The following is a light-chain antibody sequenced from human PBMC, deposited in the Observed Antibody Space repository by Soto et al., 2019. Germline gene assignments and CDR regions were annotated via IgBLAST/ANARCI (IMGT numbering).Light chain of an antibody. J-gene: IGKJ2*01. CDR2: AAS. CDR3: QQSYGTPYT. Sequence: DIQMTQSPSSLSASVGDRVTITCRASQSISSYLNWYQQKPGKVPKLLIYAASSLEIGVPSRFSGSGSGTDFTLTISSLQPEDFATYYCQQSYGTPYTFGQGTKLEIK. V-gene: IGKV1-39*01. CDR1: QSISSY.